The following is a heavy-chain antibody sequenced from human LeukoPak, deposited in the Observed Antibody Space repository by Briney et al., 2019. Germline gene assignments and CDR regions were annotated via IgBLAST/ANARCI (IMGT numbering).Heavy chain of an antibody. CDR1: GFTSSTYW. Sequence: GGSLRLSCAVSGFTSSTYWMSWVRQAPGKGLEWVANIKQDGSEKYYVDSVKGRFTISRDNAKNSLYLQMNSLRAEDTAVYYCARAPYCIGGSCRFDYWGQGTLVTVSS. J-gene: IGHJ4*02. D-gene: IGHD2-15*01. CDR2: IKQDGSEK. CDR3: ARAPYCIGGSCRFDY. V-gene: IGHV3-7*03.